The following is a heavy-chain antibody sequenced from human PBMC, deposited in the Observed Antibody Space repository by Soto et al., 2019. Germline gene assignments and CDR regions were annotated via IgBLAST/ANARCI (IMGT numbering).Heavy chain of an antibody. V-gene: IGHV4-59*08. Sequence: SETLSLTCTVSGGSISSYYWSWIRQPPGKGLEWIGYIYYSGSTNYNPSLKSRVTISVDTSKNQFSLKLSSVTAADTAVYYCARLMGGYRLVHDYYYYYMDVWGKGTTVTVSS. CDR3: ARLMGGYRLVHDYYYYYMDV. CDR2: IYYSGST. J-gene: IGHJ6*03. CDR1: GGSISSYY. D-gene: IGHD1-1*01.